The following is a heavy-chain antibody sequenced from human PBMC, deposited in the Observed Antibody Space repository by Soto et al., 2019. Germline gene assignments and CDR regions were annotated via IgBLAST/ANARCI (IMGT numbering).Heavy chain of an antibody. Sequence: EVQLVETGGGLIQPGGSLRLSCAASGFTVSSNYMSWVRQAPGKGLEWVSVIYSGGSTYYADSVKGRFTISRDNSKNTLYLQMNSLRAEDTAVYYCARAESGAYDSSGYYYSYDDYWGQGTLVTVSS. CDR2: IYSGGST. V-gene: IGHV3-53*02. D-gene: IGHD3-22*01. CDR3: ARAESGAYDSSGYYYSYDDY. J-gene: IGHJ4*02. CDR1: GFTVSSNY.